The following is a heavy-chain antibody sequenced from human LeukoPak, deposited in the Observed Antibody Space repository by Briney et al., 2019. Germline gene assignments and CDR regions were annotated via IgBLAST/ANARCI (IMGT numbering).Heavy chain of an antibody. Sequence: SETLSLTCTVSGGSISSSSYYWGWIRQPPGKGLEWIGSIYYSGSTYYNPSLKSRVTISVDTSKNQFSLKLSSVTAADTAVYYCARDLYSSGWYKDYWGQGTLVTVSS. CDR3: ARDLYSSGWYKDY. J-gene: IGHJ4*02. V-gene: IGHV4-39*07. CDR2: IYYSGST. CDR1: GGSISSSSYY. D-gene: IGHD6-19*01.